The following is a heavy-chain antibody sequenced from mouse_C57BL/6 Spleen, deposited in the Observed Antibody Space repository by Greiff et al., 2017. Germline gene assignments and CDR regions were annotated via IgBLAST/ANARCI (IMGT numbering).Heavy chain of an antibody. Sequence: QVQLQQPEAELVKPGASVKMSCKASGYTFTSYWITWVKQRPGQGLEWIGDIYPGSGSTNYNEKFKSKATLTVDTSSSTAYMQLSSLTSEDSAVYYCARGVITTVPDYWGQGTTLTVSS. J-gene: IGHJ2*01. CDR2: IYPGSGST. CDR1: GYTFTSYW. CDR3: ARGVITTVPDY. V-gene: IGHV1-55*01. D-gene: IGHD1-1*01.